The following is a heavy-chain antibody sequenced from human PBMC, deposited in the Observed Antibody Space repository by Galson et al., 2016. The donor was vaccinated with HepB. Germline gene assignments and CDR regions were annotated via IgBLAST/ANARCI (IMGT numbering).Heavy chain of an antibody. CDR1: GGSISSGVYY. J-gene: IGHJ6*04. Sequence: TLSLTCTVSGGSISSGVYYWTWVRQTAGKGLEWIGRIYTSGTTSYNPSLKSRVTISRDTSKNQFSLKLGSVTAADTAVYFCARDGRVEVPLGGYYYYAVDVWGTGTTVTVSS. V-gene: IGHV4-61*02. D-gene: IGHD1-1*01. CDR3: ARDGRVEVPLGGYYYYAVDV. CDR2: IYTSGTT.